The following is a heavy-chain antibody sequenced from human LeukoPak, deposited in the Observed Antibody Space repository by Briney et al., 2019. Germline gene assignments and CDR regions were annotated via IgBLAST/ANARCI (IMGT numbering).Heavy chain of an antibody. CDR2: INPNSGGT. J-gene: IGHJ4*02. CDR3: ARSGLVATAEPPDY. Sequence: GASEKVSCKASGYTFTGYYMHWVRQAPGQGLEWMGWINPNSGGTNYAQKFQGRVTMTRDTSISTAYMELSRLRSDDTAVYYCARSGLVATAEPPDYWGQGTLVTVSS. V-gene: IGHV1-2*02. D-gene: IGHD5-12*01. CDR1: GYTFTGYY.